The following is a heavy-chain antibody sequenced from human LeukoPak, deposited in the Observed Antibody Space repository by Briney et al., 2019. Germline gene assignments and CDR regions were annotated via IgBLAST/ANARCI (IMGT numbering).Heavy chain of an antibody. V-gene: IGHV4-38-2*02. J-gene: IGHJ4*02. CDR1: GYSISSGNY. Sequence: SETLSLTCTVSGYSISSGNYWGWIRQPPGKGAEWIGSIYHSGITYYNPSLKSRVSISVDTSKNQFSLRLSSVTAADTAEYYCARDGDFYYFDYWGQGTQVTVSS. CDR3: ARDGDFYYFDY. CDR2: IYHSGIT.